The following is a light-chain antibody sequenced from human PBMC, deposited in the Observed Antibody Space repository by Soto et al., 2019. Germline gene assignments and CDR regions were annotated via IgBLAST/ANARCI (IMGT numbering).Light chain of an antibody. V-gene: IGKV3-11*01. J-gene: IGKJ4*01. CDR2: DAS. Sequence: ESVLTQSPATLSLSPGERATLSCRASQSVGSYLAWYQQKPGQAPRLLIYDASNRATGIPARCSGSGSGTDFTLTISSLEPEDFAVYYCQQRSNWPPVTFGGGTKVEIK. CDR1: QSVGSY. CDR3: QQRSNWPPVT.